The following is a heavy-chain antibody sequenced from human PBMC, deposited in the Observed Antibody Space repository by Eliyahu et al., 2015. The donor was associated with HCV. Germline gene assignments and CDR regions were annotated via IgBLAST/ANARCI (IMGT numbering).Heavy chain of an antibody. Sequence: SNAWMNWVRQAPGKGLEWVGRIKSKTDGGTTDYAAPVKGRFTISRDDSKNTLYLQMNSLKTEDTAVYYCTTGYQLLYVWAEYFQHWGQGTLVTVSS. J-gene: IGHJ1*01. CDR3: TTGYQLLYVWAEYFQH. CDR1: SNAW. V-gene: IGHV3-15*07. CDR2: IKSKTDGGTT. D-gene: IGHD2-2*02.